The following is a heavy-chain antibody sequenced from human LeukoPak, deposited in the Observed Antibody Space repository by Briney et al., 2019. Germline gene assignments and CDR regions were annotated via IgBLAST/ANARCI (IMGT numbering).Heavy chain of an antibody. CDR2: INYSGST. Sequence: SETLSLTCTVSGGSISSYYWNWIRQPPGKGLEWIGYINYSGSTNYNPSLKSRVTISVDTSKNQFSLRLTSVTAADTAVYYCARRPGYGNPFDIWGQGTMVTVSS. D-gene: IGHD4-11*01. CDR3: ARRPGYGNPFDI. CDR1: GGSISSYY. V-gene: IGHV4-59*01. J-gene: IGHJ3*02.